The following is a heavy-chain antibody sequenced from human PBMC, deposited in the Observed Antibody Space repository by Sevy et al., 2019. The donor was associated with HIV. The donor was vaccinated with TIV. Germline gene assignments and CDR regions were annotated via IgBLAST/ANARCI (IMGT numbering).Heavy chain of an antibody. CDR3: ASKRGYNHGPFDY. V-gene: IGHV4-30-4*02. D-gene: IGHD5-12*01. Sequence: SDTLSLTCTVSGGSISSSDSYWSWIRQPPGKGPEWIGYIHYTGGTYYNPFLKSRVAMSLDTSEKQFSLKLNFLTAADTAVYYCASKRGYNHGPFDYWGQGTLVTVSS. J-gene: IGHJ4*02. CDR2: IHYTGGT. CDR1: GGSISSSDSY.